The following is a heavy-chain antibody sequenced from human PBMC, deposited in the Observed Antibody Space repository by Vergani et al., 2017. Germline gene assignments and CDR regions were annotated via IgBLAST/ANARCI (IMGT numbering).Heavy chain of an antibody. CDR1: GGTFSSYA. Sequence: QVQLVQSGAEVKKPGSSVKVSCKASGGTFSSYAISWVRQAPGPGLERMGAIIPIFGTANYAQKVPGRVTITADTSTGTAYMELSSLRSEDTAVYYCARIAVAGGAFDIWGQGTMVTVSA. CDR2: IIPIFGTA. CDR3: ARIAVAGGAFDI. J-gene: IGHJ3*02. D-gene: IGHD6-19*01. V-gene: IGHV1-69*06.